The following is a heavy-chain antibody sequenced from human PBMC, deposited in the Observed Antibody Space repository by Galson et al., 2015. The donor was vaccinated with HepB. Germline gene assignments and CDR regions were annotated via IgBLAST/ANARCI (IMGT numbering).Heavy chain of an antibody. CDR3: ARQAVYYDSSGYYSTFDY. CDR2: ISSSSSYT. V-gene: IGHV3-11*06. Sequence: SLRLSCAASGFTFGDYYMSWIRQAPGKGLEWVSYISSSSSYTNYADSVKGRFTISRDNAKNSLYLQMNSLRAEDTAVYYCARQAVYYDSSGYYSTFDYWGQGTLVTVSS. D-gene: IGHD3-22*01. J-gene: IGHJ4*02. CDR1: GFTFGDYY.